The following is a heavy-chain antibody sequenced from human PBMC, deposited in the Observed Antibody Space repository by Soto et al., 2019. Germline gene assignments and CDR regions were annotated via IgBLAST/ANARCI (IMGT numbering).Heavy chain of an antibody. Sequence: GGSLRLSCAASGFTFSSYGMHWVRQAPGKGLEWVAVIWYDGSNKYYADSVKGRFTISRDNSKNTLYLQMNSLRAEDTAVYYCARDSDTAWCFDYWGQGTLVTVSS. V-gene: IGHV3-33*01. D-gene: IGHD5-18*01. CDR3: ARDSDTAWCFDY. J-gene: IGHJ4*02. CDR1: GFTFSSYG. CDR2: IWYDGSNK.